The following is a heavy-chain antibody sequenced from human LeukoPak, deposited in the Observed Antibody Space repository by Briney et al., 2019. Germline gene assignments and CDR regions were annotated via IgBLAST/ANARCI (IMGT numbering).Heavy chain of an antibody. CDR2: ISSSSSYI. Sequence: GGSLRLSCAASGFTFSSYSMNWVRQAPGKGLEWVSSISSSSSYIYYADSVKGRFTISRDNAKNSLYLQMNSLRAEDTAVYYCARGNTIFGAQDDYWGQETLVTVSS. CDR1: GFTFSSYS. D-gene: IGHD3-3*01. V-gene: IGHV3-21*01. CDR3: ARGNTIFGAQDDY. J-gene: IGHJ4*02.